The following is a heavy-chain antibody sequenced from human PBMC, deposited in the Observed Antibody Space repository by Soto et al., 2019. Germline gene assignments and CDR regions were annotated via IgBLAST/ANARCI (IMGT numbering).Heavy chain of an antibody. Sequence: QVQLQESGPGLVKPSETLSLICTVSGGSISSYYWNWIRQSPGKGLEWIASLDYSGTTNYNPSLKSRITTSVDPSKKQFSLKMRAVSAADTAVYYCARDSFPPYISSSKGFDYWGQGSLVTVST. J-gene: IGHJ4*02. CDR2: LDYSGTT. V-gene: IGHV4-59*01. D-gene: IGHD6-6*01. CDR1: GGSISSYY. CDR3: ARDSFPPYISSSKGFDY.